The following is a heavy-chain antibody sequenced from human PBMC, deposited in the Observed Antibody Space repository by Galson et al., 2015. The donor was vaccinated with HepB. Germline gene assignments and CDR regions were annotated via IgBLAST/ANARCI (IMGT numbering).Heavy chain of an antibody. D-gene: IGHD5-24*01. CDR1: GFSLSTSGVG. V-gene: IGHV2-5*01. CDR2: IYWNDDK. CDR3: ARTRTRDGSIDY. Sequence: PALVKPTQTLTLTCTFSGFSLSTSGVGVGWLRQPPGKALEWLALIYWNDDKRYSPSLKTRLTISKDTSKNQVDLTMTNMDPVDTATYYCARTRTRDGSIDYWGQGTLVTVSS. J-gene: IGHJ4*02.